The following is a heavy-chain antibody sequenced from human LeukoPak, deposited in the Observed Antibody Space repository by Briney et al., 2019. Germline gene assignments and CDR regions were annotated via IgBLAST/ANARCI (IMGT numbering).Heavy chain of an antibody. V-gene: IGHV3-74*01. J-gene: IGHJ4*02. D-gene: IGHD2-8*01. CDR1: GFTFSSHW. Sequence: PGGSLRLSCAASGFTFSSHWTHWVRQAPGQGLVWVSRMNSDGSTTSYADSVKGRFTISRDNAKNTLYLQMNSLRAEDTAVYYCVRALMGIDDYWGQGTLVTVSS. CDR2: MNSDGSTT. CDR3: VRALMGIDDY.